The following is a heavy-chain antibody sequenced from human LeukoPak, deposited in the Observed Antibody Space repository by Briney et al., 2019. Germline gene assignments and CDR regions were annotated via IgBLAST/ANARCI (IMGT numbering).Heavy chain of an antibody. CDR2: IYSSEST. V-gene: IGHV4-4*07. Sequence: PSETLSLTCAVSGGSISGYYWSWVRQSAGKGLEWIGRIYSSESTNYNPSLKSRVTMSVDTSKNQFSLNLSSVTAADTAVYYCARDYTFDYWGQGTLVTVSS. D-gene: IGHD3-16*01. CDR1: GGSISGYY. J-gene: IGHJ4*02. CDR3: ARDYTFDY.